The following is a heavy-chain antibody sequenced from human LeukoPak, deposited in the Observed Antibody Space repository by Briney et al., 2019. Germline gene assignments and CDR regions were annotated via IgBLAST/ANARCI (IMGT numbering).Heavy chain of an antibody. Sequence: PGGSLRLSCAASGFTFSSYAMYWVRQAPGKGLEWVAVISYDESSKYYADSVKGRFTISRDNSKNTLYLQMNSLRGEDTAVYYCARVEDWGQGTLVTVSS. D-gene: IGHD3-3*01. J-gene: IGHJ4*02. CDR3: ARVED. CDR2: ISYDESSK. CDR1: GFTFSSYA. V-gene: IGHV3-30-3*01.